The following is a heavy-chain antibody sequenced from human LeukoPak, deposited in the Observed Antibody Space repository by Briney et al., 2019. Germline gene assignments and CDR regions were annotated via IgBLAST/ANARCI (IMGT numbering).Heavy chain of an antibody. Sequence: PGGSLRLSCVASGFTFSDYYMDWVRQAPGKGLEWVGRSRIKGNSYTTAYAASGKGTFTISRDDSKDSLYLQMDSLKTEDTAVYYCSRDIYYSSGYYLDFGYWGQGTLVTVSS. CDR3: SRDIYYSSGYYLDFGY. CDR2: SRIKGNSYTT. CDR1: GFTFSDYY. J-gene: IGHJ4*02. D-gene: IGHD3-22*01. V-gene: IGHV3-72*01.